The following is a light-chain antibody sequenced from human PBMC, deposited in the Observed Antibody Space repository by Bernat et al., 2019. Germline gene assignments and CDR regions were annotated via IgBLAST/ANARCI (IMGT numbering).Light chain of an antibody. J-gene: IGKJ2*04. CDR2: QVS. CDR3: AQGTPLPCS. V-gene: IGKV2-30*02. Sequence: DVVITQSPLSLPVTPGQPASISCRSSQSLMHSNGDTYLTWYHQKAGQPPRLLIYQVSNRYSGVPDRFSGSGAGTDFTLTVSRVEAEDVGVYYCAQGTPLPCSFGQGTKVEIK. CDR1: QSLMHSNGDTY.